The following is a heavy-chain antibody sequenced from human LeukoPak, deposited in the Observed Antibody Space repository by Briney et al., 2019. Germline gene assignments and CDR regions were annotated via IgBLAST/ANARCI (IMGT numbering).Heavy chain of an antibody. CDR2: IYTSGST. J-gene: IGHJ5*02. V-gene: IGHV4-4*07. D-gene: IGHD6-13*01. Sequence: SETLSFTCTVSGGSISSYYWSWIRQPAGKGLGWIGRIYTSGSTNYNPSLKGRVTMSVDTSKNQFSLKLSSVTAADTAVYYCARGAAAGGWFDPWGQGTLVTVSS. CDR1: GGSISSYY. CDR3: ARGAAAGGWFDP.